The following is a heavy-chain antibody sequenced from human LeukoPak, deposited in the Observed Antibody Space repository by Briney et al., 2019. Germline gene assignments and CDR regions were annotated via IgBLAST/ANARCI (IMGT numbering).Heavy chain of an antibody. Sequence: GGSLRLSCAASGFTFASYAMTWVRQAPGKGLEWFSAISGSGGSTYYADSVKGRFTIPRDNYKNTLYLQMNSLRAEDTAVYYCARDSGIYDSSGYYGLSYYGMDVWGQGTTVTVSS. CDR2: ISGSGGST. V-gene: IGHV3-23*01. CDR3: ARDSGIYDSSGYYGLSYYGMDV. CDR1: GFTFASYA. D-gene: IGHD3-22*01. J-gene: IGHJ6*02.